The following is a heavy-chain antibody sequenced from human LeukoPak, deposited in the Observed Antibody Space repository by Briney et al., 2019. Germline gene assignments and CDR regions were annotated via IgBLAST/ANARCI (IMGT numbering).Heavy chain of an antibody. V-gene: IGHV1-8*02. J-gene: IGHJ3*02. D-gene: IGHD2-15*01. CDR1: GYTFTSYD. CDR3: ARVLDPEVQADAFDI. Sequence: ASVKVSCKASGYTFTSYDINWVRQATGQGLEWMGWMNPNSGNTGYAQKFQGRVTMTRDTSISTAYMELSRLRSDDTAVYYCARVLDPEVQADAFDIWGQGTMVTVSS. CDR2: MNPNSGNT.